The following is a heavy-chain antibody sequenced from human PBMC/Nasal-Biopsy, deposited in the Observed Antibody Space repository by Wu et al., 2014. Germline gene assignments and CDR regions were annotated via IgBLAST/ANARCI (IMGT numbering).Heavy chain of an antibody. CDR3: ARLVGYNSDSRDAFDI. V-gene: IGHV3-30*03. CDR2: VSYDGSFR. CDR1: GFIFGAYS. Sequence: LRLSCAASGFIFGAYSMNWVRHIPGRGLEWVASVSYDGSFRQYADSVKGRLTISRDNAKKLVYLEMNSLRAEDTAVYYCARLVGYNSDSRDAFDIWGPGDNCHRL. J-gene: IGHJ3*02. D-gene: IGHD6-19*01.